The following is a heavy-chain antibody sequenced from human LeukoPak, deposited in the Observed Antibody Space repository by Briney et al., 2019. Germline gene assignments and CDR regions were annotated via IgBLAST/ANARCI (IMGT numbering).Heavy chain of an antibody. J-gene: IGHJ6*03. Sequence: GGSLRLSCAASGFTFSNYAMIWVRQAPGKGLEWVSGISVSGANTYYADSVKGRFTISRDNSKNTLYLQMSSLRAEDTAVYYCARGAPYGDSLYYYYMDVWGKGTTVTVSS. V-gene: IGHV3-23*01. D-gene: IGHD4-17*01. CDR2: ISVSGANT. CDR3: ARGAPYGDSLYYYYMDV. CDR1: GFTFSNYA.